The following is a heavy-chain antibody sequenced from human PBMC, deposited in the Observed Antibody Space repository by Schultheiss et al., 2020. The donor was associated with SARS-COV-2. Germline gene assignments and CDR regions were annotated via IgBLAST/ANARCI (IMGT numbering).Heavy chain of an antibody. Sequence: GGSLRLSCAASGFNFSSYGMHWVRRAPGKGLEWVAVIWYDGSNKYYADSVKGRFTISRDNSKNTLYLQMNSLRAEDTAVYYCARDVGTIFGVVLDSWGQGTLVTVSS. D-gene: IGHD3-3*01. J-gene: IGHJ5*01. CDR1: GFNFSSYG. V-gene: IGHV3-33*01. CDR3: ARDVGTIFGVVLDS. CDR2: IWYDGSNK.